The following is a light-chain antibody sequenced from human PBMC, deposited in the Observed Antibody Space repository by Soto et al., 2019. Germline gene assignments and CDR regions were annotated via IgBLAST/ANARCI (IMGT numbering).Light chain of an antibody. CDR3: SSYTSTYTLK. Sequence: QSVLTQPASVSGSPGQSITISCTGTSSDVGGYNYVSWYQQHPGKAPKLIIYDVSNRPSGVSNRFSGSKSGNTASLTISGLQAEDEADYYCSSYTSTYTLKFGGGTKLTVL. J-gene: IGLJ2*01. CDR1: SSDVGGYNY. V-gene: IGLV2-14*01. CDR2: DVS.